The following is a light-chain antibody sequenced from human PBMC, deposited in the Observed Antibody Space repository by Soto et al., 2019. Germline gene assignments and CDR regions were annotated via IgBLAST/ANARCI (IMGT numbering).Light chain of an antibody. CDR3: QQFNNYPALT. CDR2: DAS. Sequence: AIQLTQSPSSLSASVGDRVTITCRGSQGISSALAWYQQKPGKAPKLLIYDASSLESGVPSRFSGSGSGTDFTLTISSLQPEDFATYYCQQFNNYPALTFGGGTKVDIK. V-gene: IGKV1D-13*01. J-gene: IGKJ4*01. CDR1: QGISSA.